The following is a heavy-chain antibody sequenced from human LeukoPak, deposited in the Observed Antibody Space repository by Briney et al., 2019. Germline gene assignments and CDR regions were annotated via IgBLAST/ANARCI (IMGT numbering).Heavy chain of an antibody. CDR3: ARALVDYYDSSGYYHPDWYFDL. J-gene: IGHJ2*01. V-gene: IGHV4-61*02. D-gene: IGHD3-22*01. CDR1: GGSISSGSYY. CDR2: IYTSGST. Sequence: SETLSLTCTVSGGSISSGSYYWSWIRQPAGKGLEWIGRIYTSGSTNYNPSLKSRVTISVDTSENQFSLKLSSVTAADTAVYYCARALVDYYDSSGYYHPDWYFDLWGRGTLVTVSS.